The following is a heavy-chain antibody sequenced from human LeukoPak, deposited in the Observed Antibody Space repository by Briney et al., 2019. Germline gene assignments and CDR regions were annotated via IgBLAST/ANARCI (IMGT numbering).Heavy chain of an antibody. J-gene: IGHJ5*02. V-gene: IGHV4-39*01. CDR1: GGSISSSSYY. CDR2: IYYSGST. Sequence: SETLSLTCTVSGGSISSSSYYWGWIRQPPGKGLEWIGSIYYSGSTYYNPSLKSRVTISVDTSKNQFSLKLSSVTAADTAVYYCARQAGVRLLWFGELSPFDPWGQGTLVTVSS. D-gene: IGHD3-10*01. CDR3: ARQAGVRLLWFGELSPFDP.